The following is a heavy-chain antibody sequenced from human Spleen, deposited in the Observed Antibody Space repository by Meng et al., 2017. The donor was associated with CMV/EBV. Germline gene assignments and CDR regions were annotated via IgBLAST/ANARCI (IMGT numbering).Heavy chain of an antibody. CDR1: GGCVSSGGYY. CDR2: IYYSGST. CDR3: ARSRRGGWFDP. J-gene: IGHJ5*02. V-gene: IGHV4-61*08. Sequence: CTVSGGCVSSGGYYWSWVRQAPGKGLEWIGYIYYSGSTNYNPSLKSRVTISLDTSKNQFSLRLSSVTAADTAVYYCARSRRGGWFDPWGQGTLVTVSS.